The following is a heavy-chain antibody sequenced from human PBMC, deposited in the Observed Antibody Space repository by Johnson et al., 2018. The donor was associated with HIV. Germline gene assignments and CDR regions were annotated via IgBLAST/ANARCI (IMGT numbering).Heavy chain of an antibody. D-gene: IGHD3-22*01. Sequence: VQLVESGGGLVQPGGSLRLSCVASGFTVSSNYMSWVRQAPGKGLEWVSVIYSGGSTYYADSVKGRFTISRDNSKNTLYLQMNSLRAEDTAVYYCARDNRDYYDSSGPSAFDIWGQGTMVTVSS. CDR2: IYSGGST. J-gene: IGHJ3*02. CDR1: GFTVSSNY. V-gene: IGHV3-66*01. CDR3: ARDNRDYYDSSGPSAFDI.